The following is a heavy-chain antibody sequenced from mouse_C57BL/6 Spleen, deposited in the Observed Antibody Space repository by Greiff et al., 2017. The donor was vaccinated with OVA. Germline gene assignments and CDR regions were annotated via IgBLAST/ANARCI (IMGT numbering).Heavy chain of an antibody. D-gene: IGHD2-4*01. CDR2: IYPGDGDT. CDR3: ARGRLRLYAMDY. J-gene: IGHJ4*01. CDR1: GYAFSSYW. Sequence: VKLMESGAELVKPGASVKISCKASGYAFSSYWMNWVKQRPGKGLEWIGQIYPGDGDTNYNGKFKGKATLTADKSSSTAYMQLSSLTSEDSAVYFCARGRLRLYAMDYWGQGTSVTVSS. V-gene: IGHV1-80*01.